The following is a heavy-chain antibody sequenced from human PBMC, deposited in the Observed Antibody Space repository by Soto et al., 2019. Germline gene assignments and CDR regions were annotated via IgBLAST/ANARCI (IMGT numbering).Heavy chain of an antibody. V-gene: IGHV4-34*01. CDR1: GGSFSGYY. D-gene: IGHD3-22*01. J-gene: IGHJ6*02. CDR3: ARDSSGNGDYYGMDA. Sequence: SETLSLTCAVYGGSFSGYYWSWIRQPPGKGLEWIGEINHSGSTNYNPSLKSRVTISVDTSKNQFSLKLSSVTAADTAVYYCARDSSGNGDYYGMDAWGQGTTVTVSS. CDR2: INHSGST.